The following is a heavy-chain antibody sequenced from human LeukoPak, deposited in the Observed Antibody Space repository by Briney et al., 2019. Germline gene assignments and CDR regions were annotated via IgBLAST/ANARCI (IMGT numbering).Heavy chain of an antibody. CDR3: ARKVGAKGIDY. V-gene: IGHV3-48*03. D-gene: IGHD1-26*01. Sequence: GGSLRLSCAASGFTFSSYEMNWVRQAPGKGLEWVSYISSSGSTIYYADSVKGRFTISRDNAKNSLYLQMNSLRAEDTAVYYCARKVGAKGIDYWGQGTLVTVSS. CDR2: ISSSGSTI. J-gene: IGHJ4*02. CDR1: GFTFSSYE.